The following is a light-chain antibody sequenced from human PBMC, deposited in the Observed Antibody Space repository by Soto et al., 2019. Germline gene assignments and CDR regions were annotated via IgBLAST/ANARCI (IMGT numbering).Light chain of an antibody. Sequence: DIQMTQSPSSLSASVGDRVTITCRASRSINIYLNWYQQKPGKAPKLLIYAASNLQSGVPSRFSGDGVGTHFTLTISRLQPQDFAPYHCQQSHSSPYTFGQGTRLESK. J-gene: IGKJ5*01. CDR1: RSINIY. CDR2: AAS. V-gene: IGKV1-39*01. CDR3: QQSHSSPYT.